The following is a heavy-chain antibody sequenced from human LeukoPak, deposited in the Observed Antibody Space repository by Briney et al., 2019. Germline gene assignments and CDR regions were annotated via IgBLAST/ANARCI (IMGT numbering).Heavy chain of an antibody. D-gene: IGHD5-24*01. V-gene: IGHV4-4*07. CDR1: GGSISSYY. CDR3: ARAVEMATKDAFDI. J-gene: IGHJ3*02. CDR2: IYISGST. Sequence: PSETLSLTCTVSGGSISSYYWSWIRQPAGKGLEWIGRIYISGSTNYNPSLKSRVTISVDTSKNQFSLKLSSVTAADTAVYYCARAVEMATKDAFDIWGQGTMVTASS.